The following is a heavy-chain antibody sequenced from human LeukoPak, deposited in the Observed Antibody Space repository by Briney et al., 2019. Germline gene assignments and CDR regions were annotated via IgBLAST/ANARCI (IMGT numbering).Heavy chain of an antibody. D-gene: IGHD2-2*01. Sequence: GASVKVSCKASGGTFSSYAISWVRQAPGQGLEWMGWMNPNSGNTGYAQKLQGRVTMTTDTSTSTAYMELRSLRSDDTAVYYCARDYAALDYWGQGTLVTVSS. V-gene: IGHV1-18*01. CDR2: MNPNSGNT. J-gene: IGHJ4*02. CDR1: GGTFSSYA. CDR3: ARDYAALDY.